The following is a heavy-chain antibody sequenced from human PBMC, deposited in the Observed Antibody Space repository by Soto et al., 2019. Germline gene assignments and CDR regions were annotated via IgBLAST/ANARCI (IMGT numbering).Heavy chain of an antibody. Sequence: GGSLRLSCAASGFTVSSNYMSWVRQAPGKGLEWVSVIYSGGSTYYADSVKGRFTISRDNSKNTLYLQMNSLRAEDTAVYYCAKDLWRHYDIIGYPHYYYYGMDVWGQGTKVTVSS. CDR1: GFTVSSNY. J-gene: IGHJ6*02. D-gene: IGHD3-22*01. V-gene: IGHV3-66*01. CDR2: IYSGGST. CDR3: AKDLWRHYDIIGYPHYYYYGMDV.